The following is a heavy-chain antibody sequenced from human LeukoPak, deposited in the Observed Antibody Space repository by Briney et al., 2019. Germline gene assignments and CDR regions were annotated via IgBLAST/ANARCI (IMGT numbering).Heavy chain of an antibody. Sequence: PGGSLRLSCAASGFTFTNYWMTWVRQAPGKGLEWVASIEDDGSQKKYGDSVKGRFTISRDNAENSLYLQMNILRVEDTAVYYCARDIPRGSTHLDYWGQGTLVTVSA. CDR2: IEDDGSQK. D-gene: IGHD1-26*01. J-gene: IGHJ4*02. CDR3: ARDIPRGSTHLDY. CDR1: GFTFTNYW. V-gene: IGHV3-7*01.